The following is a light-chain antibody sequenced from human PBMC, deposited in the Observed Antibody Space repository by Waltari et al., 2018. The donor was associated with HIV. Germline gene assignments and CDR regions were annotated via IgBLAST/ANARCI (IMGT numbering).Light chain of an antibody. V-gene: IGLV2-8*01. Sequence: QSALTQSPSAPGSPGQSVNISCSGANSDISDYNYVSWYQQHSDRPPKLIIFEVTKRPSGVPDRFSGSKSGNTASLFVSGLQPEDEATYFCSSFAGTHKLFGGGTKLTVL. CDR3: SSFAGTHKL. CDR1: NSDISDYNY. J-gene: IGLJ2*01. CDR2: EVT.